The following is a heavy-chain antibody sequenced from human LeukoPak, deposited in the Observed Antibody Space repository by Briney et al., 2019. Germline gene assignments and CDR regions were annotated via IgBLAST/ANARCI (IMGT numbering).Heavy chain of an antibody. CDR2: ISYDGTTK. D-gene: IGHD5-24*01. Sequence: PGRSLRLSCAASGFTFSSYGMHWVRQAPGKGLEWVAVISYDGTTKYYADSVRGRFTISRDNSKNTVYLQMDSLRSEDTAVYYCGRRLQGALIDYWGQGTLVTVSS. J-gene: IGHJ4*02. V-gene: IGHV3-30*19. CDR3: GRRLQGALIDY. CDR1: GFTFSSYG.